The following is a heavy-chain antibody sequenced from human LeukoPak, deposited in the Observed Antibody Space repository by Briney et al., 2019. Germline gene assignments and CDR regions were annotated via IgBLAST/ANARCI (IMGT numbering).Heavy chain of an antibody. CDR1: GGSISSSSYY. Sequence: SETLSLTCTVSGGSISSSSYYWGWSRQPPGKGLEWVGSIYYSGSTYYNPSLKSRVTISLDTSKNQFSLKLSSVTAADTAVYYCARRWFGELSYFDYWGQGTLVTVSS. V-gene: IGHV4-39*01. D-gene: IGHD3-10*01. CDR2: IYYSGST. CDR3: ARRWFGELSYFDY. J-gene: IGHJ4*02.